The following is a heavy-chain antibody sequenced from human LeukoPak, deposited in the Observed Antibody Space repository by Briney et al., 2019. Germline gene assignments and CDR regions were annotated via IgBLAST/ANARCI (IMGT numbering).Heavy chain of an antibody. J-gene: IGHJ4*02. CDR2: MNPNSGNT. D-gene: IGHD6-19*01. V-gene: IGHV1-8*01. CDR1: GYTFTSYD. Sequence: EASVKVSCKASGYTFTSYDINWVRQATGQGLEWMGWMNPNSGNTGYAQKFQGRVTMTRNTSISTAYMELSSLRSEDTAVYYCATFIAVAGTPDYWGQGTLVTVSS. CDR3: ATFIAVAGTPDY.